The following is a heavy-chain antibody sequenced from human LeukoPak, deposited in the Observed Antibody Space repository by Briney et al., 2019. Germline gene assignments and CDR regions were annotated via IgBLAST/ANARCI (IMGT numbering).Heavy chain of an antibody. V-gene: IGHV3-33*06. CDR2: IWYDSSYI. Sequence: GGSLRLSCAASGFRFSSYGMHWVRQAPGKGLDWVAVIWYDSSYIYYGDSVKGRFTISRDNSKNTLYVQMNSIRDEDTAVYYCAKIVQYQEATGTGLESWGQGSLVTVSP. CDR1: GFRFSSYG. J-gene: IGHJ4*02. D-gene: IGHD6-13*01. CDR3: AKIVQYQEATGTGLES.